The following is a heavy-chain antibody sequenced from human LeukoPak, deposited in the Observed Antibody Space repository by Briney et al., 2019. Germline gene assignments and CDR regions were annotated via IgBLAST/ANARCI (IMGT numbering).Heavy chain of an antibody. J-gene: IGHJ5*02. CDR1: GGSISSGGYY. V-gene: IGHV4-30-4*01. Sequence: SETLSLTCTVSGGSISSGGYYWSWIRQPPGKGLEWIGYIYYNGSTYYNPSLKSRVTISVDTSKNQFSLKLSSVTAADTAVYYCARGELDILTGNNWFDPWGQGTLVTVSS. CDR2: IYYNGST. CDR3: ARGELDILTGNNWFDP. D-gene: IGHD3-9*01.